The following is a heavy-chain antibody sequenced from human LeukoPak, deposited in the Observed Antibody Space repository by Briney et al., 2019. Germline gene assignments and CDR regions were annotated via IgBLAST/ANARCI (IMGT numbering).Heavy chain of an antibody. J-gene: IGHJ6*03. V-gene: IGHV3-48*01. CDR3: AKSRLRGDYLYYMDV. Sequence: GGSLRLSCAASGFTFSSYSMNWVRQTPGKGLEWVSYISSSSSTIYYADSVKGRFTISRDNAKNTLYLQMNSLRAEDTAVYYCAKSRLRGDYLYYMDVWGKGTTVTVSS. CDR2: ISSSSSTI. CDR1: GFTFSSYS.